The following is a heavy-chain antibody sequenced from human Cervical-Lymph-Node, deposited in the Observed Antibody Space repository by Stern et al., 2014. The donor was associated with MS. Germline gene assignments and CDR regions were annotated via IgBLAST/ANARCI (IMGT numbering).Heavy chain of an antibody. CDR2: ISGSDGIT. CDR1: GFTFSSYA. CDR3: AKVYGSGPFDY. D-gene: IGHD6-19*01. Sequence: EVQLVESGGTLVQPGGSLRLSCAASGFTFSSYAMSWVRQAPGKGLEWVSVISGSDGITFYADAVKGLFTISRDNSKNTLFLQMNSLRAEGTAVYYCAKVYGSGPFDYWGQGTLVTVSS. V-gene: IGHV3-23*04. J-gene: IGHJ4*02.